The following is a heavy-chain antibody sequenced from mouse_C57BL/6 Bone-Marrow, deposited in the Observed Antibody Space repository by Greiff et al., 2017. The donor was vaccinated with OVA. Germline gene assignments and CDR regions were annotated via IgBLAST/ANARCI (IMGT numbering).Heavy chain of an antibody. CDR1: GFSFNTYA. J-gene: IGHJ1*03. CDR3: VRHDVYWYFDV. CDR2: IRSKSNNYAT. Sequence: EVKLMESGGGLVQPKGSLKLSCAASGFSFNTYAMNWVRQAPGKGLEWVARIRSKSNNYATYYADSVKDRFTISRDDSESMLYLQMNNLKTEDTAMYYCVRHDVYWYFDVWSTGTTVTVSS. D-gene: IGHD2-3*01. V-gene: IGHV10-1*01.